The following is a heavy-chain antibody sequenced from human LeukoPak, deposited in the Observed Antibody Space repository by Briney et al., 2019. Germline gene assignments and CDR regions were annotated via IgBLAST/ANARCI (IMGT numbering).Heavy chain of an antibody. CDR2: IYYSGST. V-gene: IGHV4-59*01. D-gene: IGHD6-13*01. J-gene: IGHJ5*02. Sequence: SETLSLTCTVSGGSISSYYWSWVRQPPGKGLEWMGYIYYSGSTNYNPSLMSRATISVDTSTNQFSLKLSSVTAADTAVYYCAMDGHSSSWYNWLYPSGEESLVSVSS. CDR3: AMDGHSSSWYNWLYP. CDR1: GGSISSYY.